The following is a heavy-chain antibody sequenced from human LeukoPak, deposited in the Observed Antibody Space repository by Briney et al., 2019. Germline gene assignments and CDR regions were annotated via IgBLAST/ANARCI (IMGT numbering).Heavy chain of an antibody. J-gene: IGHJ3*02. V-gene: IGHV3-66*02. CDR2: IYSGGST. Sequence: GGSLRLSCAASGFTVSSNYMSWVRQAPGKGLEWVSVIYSGGSTYYADSVKGRFTISRDNSKNTLYLQMNSLRAEDTAVYYCAREAGDFWSGNDAFDIWGQGTMVTVSS. CDR1: GFTVSSNY. CDR3: AREAGDFWSGNDAFDI. D-gene: IGHD3-3*01.